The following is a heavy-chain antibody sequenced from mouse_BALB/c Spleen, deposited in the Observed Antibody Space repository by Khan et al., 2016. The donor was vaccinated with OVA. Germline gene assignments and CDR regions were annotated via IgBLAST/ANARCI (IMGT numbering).Heavy chain of an antibody. CDR2: ISSTGSYT. CDR1: GFAFNSYD. Sequence: EVMLVESGGGLVKPGGSLKLSCEVSGFAFNSYDMSWVRQTPVKRLEWVATISSTGSYTYYPDSVKGRFTISRDTARNTLYLQMSSLRSDDTALYYCTRPSYYGNPWFTYWGQGTLVTVSA. J-gene: IGHJ3*01. D-gene: IGHD2-10*01. V-gene: IGHV5-9*02. CDR3: TRPSYYGNPWFTY.